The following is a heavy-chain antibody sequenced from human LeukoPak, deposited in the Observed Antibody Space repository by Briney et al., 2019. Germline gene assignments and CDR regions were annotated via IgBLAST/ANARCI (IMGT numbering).Heavy chain of an antibody. CDR3: AIENTILTGYYRPYYFDY. V-gene: IGHV1-46*01. J-gene: IGHJ4*02. CDR1: GHTFSNYY. D-gene: IGHD3-9*01. Sequence: ASVKVSCKASGHTFSNYYLHWVRQAPGQGLEWMGIIDPSGGDTRYAQKFQGGVTMTRDMSTSTVYMELSSLRSDDTAVYYCAIENTILTGYYRPYYFDYWGQGTLVTVSS. CDR2: IDPSGGDT.